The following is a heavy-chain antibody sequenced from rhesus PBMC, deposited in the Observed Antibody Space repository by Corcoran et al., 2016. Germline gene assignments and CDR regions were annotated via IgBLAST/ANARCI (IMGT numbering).Heavy chain of an antibody. Sequence: EVQLVESGGGLAKPGGALRLSCAASGFTFSRNWKNWVRQRPGKGLDWIFSISSGGDYTYSADSVKGRFTMSRDNSKNTLFLPMNGLRTEDTAVYFCAKGPDYGSRPDYFDYWGQGVLVTVSP. J-gene: IGHJ4*01. CDR1: GFTFSRNW. D-gene: IGHD4-29*01. V-gene: IGHV3S42*01. CDR2: ISSGGDYT. CDR3: AKGPDYGSRPDYFDY.